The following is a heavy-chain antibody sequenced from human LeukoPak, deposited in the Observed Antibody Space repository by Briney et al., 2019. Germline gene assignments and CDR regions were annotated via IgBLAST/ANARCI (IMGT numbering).Heavy chain of an antibody. CDR3: VRGGGALLFSS. CDR2: ISNGGST. J-gene: IGHJ4*02. D-gene: IGHD1-26*01. V-gene: IGHV4-4*02. Sequence: SGTLSLTFDVSGASFRRITWWTWVRQPPGKGLEWVGQISNGGSTNYNPSLESRLTISLGTSRNQFSLRLTSVTAADTAIYYCVRGGGALLFSSWGQGILVTVSS. CDR1: GASFRRITW.